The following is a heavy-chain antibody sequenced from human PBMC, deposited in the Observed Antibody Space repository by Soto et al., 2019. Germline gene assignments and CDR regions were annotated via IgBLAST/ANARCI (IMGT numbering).Heavy chain of an antibody. D-gene: IGHD3-3*01. CDR2: IYYSGST. Sequence: SETLSLTCTVSGGSISSYYWSWIRQPPGKGLEWIGYIYYSGSTNYNPSLKSRVTISVDTSKNQFSLKLSSVTAADTAVYYCAGYDFWSGYPHYYYYMDVWGKGTTVTVSS. V-gene: IGHV4-59*08. CDR1: GGSISSYY. CDR3: AGYDFWSGYPHYYYYMDV. J-gene: IGHJ6*03.